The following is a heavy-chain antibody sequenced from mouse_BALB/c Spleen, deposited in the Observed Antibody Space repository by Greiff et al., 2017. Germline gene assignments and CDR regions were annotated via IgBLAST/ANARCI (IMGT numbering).Heavy chain of an antibody. J-gene: IGHJ3*01. V-gene: IGHV3-2*02. D-gene: IGHD2-1*01. Sequence: EVKLMESGPGLVKPSQSLSLTCTVTGYSITSDYAWNWIRQFPGNKLEWMGYISYSGSTSYNPSLKSRISITRDTSKNQFFLQLNSVTTEDTATYYCAGGNFWFAYWGQGTLVTVSA. CDR1: GYSITSDYA. CDR3: AGGNFWFAY. CDR2: ISYSGST.